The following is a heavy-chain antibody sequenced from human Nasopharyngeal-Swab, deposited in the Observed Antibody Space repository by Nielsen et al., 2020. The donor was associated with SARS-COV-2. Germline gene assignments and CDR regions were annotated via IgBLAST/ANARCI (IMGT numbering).Heavy chain of an antibody. D-gene: IGHD2-2*01. V-gene: IGHV5-51*01. J-gene: IGHJ4*02. Sequence: VRQMPGKGLEWMGIVYPGDSDTRYSPSFQGQVTISADKSISTAYLQWSSLKASDTAMYYCARRDCGSTSCYADFDYWGQGTLVTVSS. CDR2: VYPGDSDT. CDR3: ARRDCGSTSCYADFDY.